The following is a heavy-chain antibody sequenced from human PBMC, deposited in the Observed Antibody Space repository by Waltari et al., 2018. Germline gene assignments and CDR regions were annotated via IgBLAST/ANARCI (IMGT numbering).Heavy chain of an antibody. CDR3: AKSDRFGGVVVGFDY. V-gene: IGHV3-30*02. D-gene: IGHD3-16*02. Sequence: QVQLVESGGGVVQPGGSLRLSCAASGFTFSSYGMHWVRQAPGKGLEWVAFIRCDGSNKYYADSVKGRFTISRDNSKNTVYLQMNSLRAEDTAVYYCAKSDRFGGVVVGFDYWGQGTLVTVSS. J-gene: IGHJ4*02. CDR2: IRCDGSNK. CDR1: GFTFSSYG.